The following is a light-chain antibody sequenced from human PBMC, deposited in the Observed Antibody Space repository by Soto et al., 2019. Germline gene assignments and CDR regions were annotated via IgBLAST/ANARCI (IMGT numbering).Light chain of an antibody. CDR3: TSYAGTYCFFDV. J-gene: IGLJ1*01. Sequence: QSALTQPPSASGSPGQSVTISCTGTSSDVGAYNYVSWYQQLPGKAPKLIIYEVSKRPSGVPDRFSGSKSGNTASLTVSGLQAEDEADYYGTSYAGTYCFFDVFGTGTKVTVL. V-gene: IGLV2-8*01. CDR2: EVS. CDR1: SSDVGAYNY.